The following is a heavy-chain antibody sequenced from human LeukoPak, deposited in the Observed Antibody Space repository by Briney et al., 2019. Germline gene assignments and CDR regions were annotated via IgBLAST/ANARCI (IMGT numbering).Heavy chain of an antibody. J-gene: IGHJ5*02. CDR3: ARDLDSSGYCDP. CDR1: GGSISSSSYY. CDR2: IYYSGST. D-gene: IGHD3-22*01. Sequence: SETLSLTCTVSGGSISSSSYYWGWIRQPPGKGLEWIGYIYYSGSTNYNPSLKSRVTISVDTSKNQFSLKLSSVTAADTAVYYCARDLDSSGYCDPWGQGTLVTVSS. V-gene: IGHV4-61*01.